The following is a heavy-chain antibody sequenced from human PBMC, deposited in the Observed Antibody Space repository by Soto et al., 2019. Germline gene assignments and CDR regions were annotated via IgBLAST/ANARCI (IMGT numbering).Heavy chain of an antibody. CDR1: GFTFSSYG. Sequence: QVQLVESGGGVVQPGRSLRLSCAASGFTFSSYGMHWVRQAPGKGLEWVAVIAYDGSNKYYADSVKGRFTISRDNSKKSLYLQMNSLRAEAAALYYGSKDSLLRWFGEFRGPVAVDHWGQGNLVTVSP. D-gene: IGHD3-10*01. CDR3: SKDSLLRWFGEFRGPVAVDH. V-gene: IGHV3-30*18. J-gene: IGHJ4*02. CDR2: IAYDGSNK.